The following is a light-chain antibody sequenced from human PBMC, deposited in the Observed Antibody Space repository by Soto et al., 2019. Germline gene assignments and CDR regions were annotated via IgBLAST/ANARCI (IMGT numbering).Light chain of an antibody. V-gene: IGKV3-20*01. J-gene: IGKJ4*01. CDR1: QSVSSSY. CDR3: QQYGSSPLT. CDR2: GAS. Sequence: EIVLTQSPGTLSLSPGERATLSCRASQSVSSSYLAWYQQKPGQAPRLLIYGASSRATGIPDRFSGSGSGTDFTLTVSRLEPEYFAVYYCQQYGSSPLTFGGGTKVDIK.